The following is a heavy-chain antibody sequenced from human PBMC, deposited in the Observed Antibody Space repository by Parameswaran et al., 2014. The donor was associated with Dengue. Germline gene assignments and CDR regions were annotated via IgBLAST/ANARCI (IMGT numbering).Heavy chain of an antibody. J-gene: IGHJ5*02. V-gene: IGHV4-59*01. Sequence: RWIRQPPGKGLEWIGYIYYNGSTKYNPSLESRVSISLDTSKNQFSLKLSSVTAADTAVFYCARGWGGERQVYPWGQGTLVTVSS. CDR2: IYYNGST. D-gene: IGHD3-10*01. CDR3: ARGWGGERQVYP.